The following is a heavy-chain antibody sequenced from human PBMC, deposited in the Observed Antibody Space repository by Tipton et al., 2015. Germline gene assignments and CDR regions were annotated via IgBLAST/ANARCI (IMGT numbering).Heavy chain of an antibody. CDR1: GGSVTSGSYY. D-gene: IGHD4-17*01. V-gene: IGHV4-39*01. CDR2: IYYSGST. Sequence: GLVKPSENLSLTCTVSGGSVTSGSYYWSWIRQPPGKGLEWIGSIYYSGSTYYNPSLKSRVTISVDTSKNQFSLKLSSVTAADTAVYYCARLDTVTTELDYWGQGTLVTVSS. CDR3: ARLDTVTTELDY. J-gene: IGHJ4*02.